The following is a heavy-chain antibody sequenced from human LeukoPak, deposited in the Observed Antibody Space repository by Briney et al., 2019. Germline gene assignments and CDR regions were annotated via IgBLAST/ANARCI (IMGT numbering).Heavy chain of an antibody. D-gene: IGHD1-26*01. CDR2: INHSGST. CDR3: AREDEWEPAYDAFDI. V-gene: IGHV4-34*01. Sequence: SETLSLTCAVYGGSFSGYYWSWIRQPPGKGLEWIGEINHSGSTNYNPSPKSRVTISVDTSKNQFSLKLSSVTAADTAVYYCAREDEWEPAYDAFDIWGQGTMVTVSS. CDR1: GGSFSGYY. J-gene: IGHJ3*02.